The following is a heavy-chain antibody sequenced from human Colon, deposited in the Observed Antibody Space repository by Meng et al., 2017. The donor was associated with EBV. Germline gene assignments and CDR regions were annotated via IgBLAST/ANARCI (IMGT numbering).Heavy chain of an antibody. V-gene: IGHV3-74*01. CDR2: INSDGSST. CDR1: GFTFSSYW. CDR3: VREFRAVAQNPNDY. Sequence: VQLVGSGGGLVQPGGSLRLSCAASGFTFSSYWMHWVRQVSGKGLVWVSRINSDGSSTSYADSVKGRFTISRDNAKNTLYLQMNSLRAEDTAVHYCVREFRAVAQNPNDYWGQGTLVTVSS. J-gene: IGHJ4*02. D-gene: IGHD6-19*01.